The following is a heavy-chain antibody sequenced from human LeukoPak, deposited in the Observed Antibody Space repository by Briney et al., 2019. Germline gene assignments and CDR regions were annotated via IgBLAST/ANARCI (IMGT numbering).Heavy chain of an antibody. CDR3: ARVGYSSTFDY. J-gene: IGHJ4*02. V-gene: IGHV1-2*02. CDR1: GYTFTGYY. Sequence: ASVKVSCKASGYTFTGYYLHWVRQAPGQGLEWMGWINPSSGGTNYAQKFRGRVTMTRDTSISTAYMEVSRLRSDDTAVYHCARVGYSSTFDYWGQGTLVTVSS. CDR2: INPSSGGT. D-gene: IGHD6-13*01.